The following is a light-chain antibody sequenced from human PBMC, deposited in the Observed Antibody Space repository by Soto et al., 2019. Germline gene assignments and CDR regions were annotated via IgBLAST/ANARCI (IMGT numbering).Light chain of an antibody. J-gene: IGKJ1*01. V-gene: IGKV3-11*01. CDR3: QRRSNWPAT. Sequence: EIVLTQSPATLSLSPGERATLSCRASQSVSSYLAWYQQKPGQAPRLLIYDASNGATGIPARFSGSGSGTDFTLTISSLEPEDVAVYYCQRRSNWPATFGQGTRVDI. CDR2: DAS. CDR1: QSVSSY.